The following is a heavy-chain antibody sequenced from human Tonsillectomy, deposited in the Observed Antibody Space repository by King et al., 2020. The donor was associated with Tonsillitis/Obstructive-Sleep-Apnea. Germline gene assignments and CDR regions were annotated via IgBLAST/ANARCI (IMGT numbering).Heavy chain of an antibody. CDR1: GFTFDDYT. V-gene: IGHV3-43*01. Sequence: QLVQSGGVVVQPGGSLRLSCAASGFTFDDYTMHWVRQAPGKGLEWVSLISWDGGSTYYADSVKGRFTISRDNSKNSLYLQMNSLRTEDTALYYCAKDMFRYCSGGSCYSFDYWGQGTLVTVSS. CDR3: AKDMFRYCSGGSCYSFDY. D-gene: IGHD2-15*01. CDR2: ISWDGGST. J-gene: IGHJ4*02.